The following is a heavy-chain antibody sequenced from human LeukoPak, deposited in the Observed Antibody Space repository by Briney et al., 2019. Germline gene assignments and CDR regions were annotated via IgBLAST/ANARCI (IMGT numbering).Heavy chain of an antibody. CDR3: ARQVVAVAGTGYFDY. V-gene: IGHV4-39*01. CDR2: IYYSGST. Sequence: SETLSLTCTVSGGSVRSSSYYWGWIRQPPGKGLEWIGSIYYSGSTYYNASLKSRGTISVDTSKNQFSLRLNSVTAADTAVYFCARQVVAVAGTGYFDYWGQGTLVTVSS. CDR1: GGSVRSSSYY. D-gene: IGHD6-19*01. J-gene: IGHJ4*02.